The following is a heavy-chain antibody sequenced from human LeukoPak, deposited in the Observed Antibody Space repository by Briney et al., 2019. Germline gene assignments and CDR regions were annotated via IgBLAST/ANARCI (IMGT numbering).Heavy chain of an antibody. D-gene: IGHD2-2*01. V-gene: IGHV1-69*13. CDR3: ATMEEGTSHSYYYYYMDV. J-gene: IGHJ6*03. Sequence: GASVKVSCRASGGTFSSYAISWVRQAPGQGLEWMGGIIPIFGTANYAQKFQGRVTITADESTSTAYMELSSLRSEDTAVYYCATMEEGTSHSYYYYYMDVWGKGTTVTISS. CDR2: IIPIFGTA. CDR1: GGTFSSYA.